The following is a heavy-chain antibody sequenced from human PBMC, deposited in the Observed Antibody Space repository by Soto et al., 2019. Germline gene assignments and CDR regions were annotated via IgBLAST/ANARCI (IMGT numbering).Heavy chain of an antibody. V-gene: IGHV4-59*01. D-gene: IGHD2-2*01. CDR2: IHYSGST. J-gene: IGHJ6*02. Sequence: PETLFLTCTVSGGSISSYYWSWIRQSPGEGLEWIGYIHYSGSTKSNPSLKSRVTISVDTSRNQVSLKLSSVTAADSAVYFCARARYQLLHPYYYGMDVWGQGTTVTVSS. CDR3: ARARYQLLHPYYYGMDV. CDR1: GGSISSYY.